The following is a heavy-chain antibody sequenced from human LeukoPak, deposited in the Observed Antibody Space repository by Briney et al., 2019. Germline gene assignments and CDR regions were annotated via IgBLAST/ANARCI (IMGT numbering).Heavy chain of an antibody. CDR1: GYTFTIYG. Sequence: ASVKVSCKSSGYTFTIYGITWVRQAPGQGLEWMGWISAYNGNTNYAQKLQDRVTITADKSTSTAYMELSSLRSEDTAEYYCARGSRITMIDPNYYYYMDVWGKGTTVTVSS. D-gene: IGHD3-22*01. CDR3: ARGSRITMIDPNYYYYMDV. CDR2: ISAYNGNT. V-gene: IGHV1-18*01. J-gene: IGHJ6*03.